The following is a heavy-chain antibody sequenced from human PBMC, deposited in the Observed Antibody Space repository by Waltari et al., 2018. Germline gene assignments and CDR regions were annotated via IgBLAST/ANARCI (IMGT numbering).Heavy chain of an antibody. CDR2: IKSKTDGGTT. CDR3: TTGSAYFPF. D-gene: IGHD3-22*01. Sequence: EVQVVVSGGGLVKPGGSLRLSCAASGFTFNTAWMSWVRQAPGKGLEWVGRIKSKTDGGTTDFATPVKGRFSISRDDSKNTLSLQMNSLKTEDTAMYYCTTGSAYFPFWGQGTLVTVSS. J-gene: IGHJ4*02. V-gene: IGHV3-15*01. CDR1: GFTFNTAW.